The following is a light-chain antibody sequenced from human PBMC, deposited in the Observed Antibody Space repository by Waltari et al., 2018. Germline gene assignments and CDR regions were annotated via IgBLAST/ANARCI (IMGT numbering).Light chain of an antibody. CDR1: SSDVGGYDS. Sequence: QSALTQPGSVSGSPGQSITISCTGTSSDVGGYDSVNWYQQHPGKAPKLMLHSVSSRPSGVSNRFSGSKSGNPASLTISGLQAEDEADYFCSSYAGSNTLVFGGGTQVTVL. CDR2: SVS. CDR3: SSYAGSNTLV. V-gene: IGLV2-14*03. J-gene: IGLJ2*01.